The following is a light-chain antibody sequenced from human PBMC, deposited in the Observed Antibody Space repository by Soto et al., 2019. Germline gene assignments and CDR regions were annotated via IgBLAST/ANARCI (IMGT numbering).Light chain of an antibody. CDR2: GAS. CDR3: QQYNNWPSYT. CDR1: KSVSRN. Sequence: EIVMTQSPATLSVSPGERAPPSCRASKSVSRNLAWYQQKPGQAPRLLIYGASTRATGIPARFSGSGSGTEFTLTISSLQSEDFAVYYCQQYNNWPSYTFGQGTKLEIK. V-gene: IGKV3-15*01. J-gene: IGKJ2*01.